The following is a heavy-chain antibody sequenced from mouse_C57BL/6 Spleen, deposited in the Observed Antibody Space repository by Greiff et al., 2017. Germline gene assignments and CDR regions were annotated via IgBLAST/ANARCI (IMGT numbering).Heavy chain of an antibody. V-gene: IGHV1-69*01. CDR3: ARHYYGSSGAMDY. D-gene: IGHD1-1*01. Sequence: VQLQQPGAELVMPGASVKLSCKASGYTFTSYWMHWVKQRPGQGLEWIGEIDPSDSYTNYNQKFKGKSTLTVDKSSSTAYMQLSSLTSEDSAVYYCARHYYGSSGAMDYWGQGTSVTGSS. CDR1: GYTFTSYW. J-gene: IGHJ4*01. CDR2: IDPSDSYT.